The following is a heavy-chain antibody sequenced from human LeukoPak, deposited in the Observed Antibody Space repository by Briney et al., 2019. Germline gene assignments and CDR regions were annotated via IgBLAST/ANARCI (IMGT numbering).Heavy chain of an antibody. CDR3: ARAVEVGYDY. Sequence: GGSLRLSCAASGFTFSDYYMGWIRQAPGKGLEWVSYISGSGATIYYADSVKGRFTISRDNAEDSLYLQMNSLRAEDTAVYFCARAVEVGYDYWGQGTLVTVSS. CDR1: GFTFSDYY. CDR2: ISGSGATI. J-gene: IGHJ4*02. V-gene: IGHV3-11*01. D-gene: IGHD1-26*01.